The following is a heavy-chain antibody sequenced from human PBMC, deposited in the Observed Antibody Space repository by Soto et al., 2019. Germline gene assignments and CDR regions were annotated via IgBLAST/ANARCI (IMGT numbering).Heavy chain of an antibody. D-gene: IGHD2-15*01. CDR2: ISGSDTRT. CDR1: GFTFTTYA. V-gene: IGHV3-23*01. CDR3: AKDVKKGYCSGHSCYYFDY. J-gene: IGHJ4*02. Sequence: EVQLLESGGGLVQPGGSLRLSCAASGFTFTTYAMSWVRQAAGKGLEWVSTISGSDTRTYYADSVKGRFTISRDNSRNTLYLQMNSLRADDTAVYYCAKDVKKGYCSGHSCYYFDYWGQGTLVTVSS.